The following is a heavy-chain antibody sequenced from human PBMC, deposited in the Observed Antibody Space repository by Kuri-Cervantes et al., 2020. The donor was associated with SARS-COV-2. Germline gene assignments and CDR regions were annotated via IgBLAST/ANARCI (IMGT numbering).Heavy chain of an antibody. CDR3: ARESTESYYFYYYMDV. CDR2: IYHSGST. Sequence: SETLSLTCAVSGGSISSGGYSWSWIRQPPGKGLEWIGYIYHSGSTYYNPSLKSRVTISVDTSKNQFSLQLNSVTPEDTAVYYCARESTESYYFYYYMDVWGKGTTVTVSS. D-gene: IGHD1-26*01. CDR1: GGSISSGGYS. J-gene: IGHJ6*03. V-gene: IGHV4-30-2*01.